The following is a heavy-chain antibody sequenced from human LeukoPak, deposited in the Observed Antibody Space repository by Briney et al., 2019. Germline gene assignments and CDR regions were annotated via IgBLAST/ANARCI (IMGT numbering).Heavy chain of an antibody. CDR3: ARGYGSGSYFYY. J-gene: IGHJ4*02. Sequence: TSETLSLTCTVSGGSISSYYWSWIRQPPGKGLEWIGYVYYSGSTNYNPSLEGRVTISVNTSMTQFSLKLSSVTAADTAVYYCARGYGSGSYFYYWGQGTLVTVSS. CDR1: GGSISSYY. V-gene: IGHV4-59*01. D-gene: IGHD3-10*01. CDR2: VYYSGST.